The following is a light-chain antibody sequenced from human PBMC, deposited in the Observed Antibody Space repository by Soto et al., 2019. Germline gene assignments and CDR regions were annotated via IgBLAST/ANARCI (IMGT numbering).Light chain of an antibody. V-gene: IGLV1-40*03. Sequence: QAVVTQPPSVSGAPGQRVTISCTGSSSNIGAGYDVHWYQQFPGTAPKLLIFDNNNRPSGVPDRFSGSKSGASASLAITGLQAGDEAEYYCQSFDSSLSGYVFGTGTKVTVL. CDR1: SSNIGAGYD. J-gene: IGLJ1*01. CDR3: QSFDSSLSGYV. CDR2: DNN.